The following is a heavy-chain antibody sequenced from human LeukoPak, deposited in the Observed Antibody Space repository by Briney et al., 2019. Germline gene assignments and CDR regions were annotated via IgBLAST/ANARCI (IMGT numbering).Heavy chain of an antibody. J-gene: IGHJ4*02. CDR1: GFTLSSYS. CDR2: ISSSGLTT. CDR3: ARDAISSGS. Sequence: GGSLRLSCAASGFTLSSYSMNWVRQAPGNGLEWVSYISSSGLTTNYADSVKGRFTIFRDNAKNSVYLQMNRLTDEDTAAYYCARDAISSGSWGQGTLVTVSS. V-gene: IGHV3-48*02. D-gene: IGHD1-26*01.